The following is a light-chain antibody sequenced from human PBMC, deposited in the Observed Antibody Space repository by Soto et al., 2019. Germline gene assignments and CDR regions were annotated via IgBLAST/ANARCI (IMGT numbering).Light chain of an antibody. CDR2: DAS. CDR3: QQRSNWPPSIT. V-gene: IGKV3-11*01. J-gene: IGKJ5*01. Sequence: EIVLTQSPSTLSFSPGDRATLSCRASQSVTTFLAWYQQKPGQAPRLLIYDASDRAPGIPARFSGSGSATDFTLTINNLEPEDFAVYYCQQRSNWPPSITFGQGTRLEIK. CDR1: QSVTTF.